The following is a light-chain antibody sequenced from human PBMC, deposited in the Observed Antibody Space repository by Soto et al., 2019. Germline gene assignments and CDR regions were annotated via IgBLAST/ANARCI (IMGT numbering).Light chain of an antibody. CDR1: ESVSSN. Sequence: DIVMTQSPVTLSVSPGERATLSCRASESVSSNLAWYQQKPGQAPRLLIYGASTRATGIPARFSGSGSGTEFTLTISSLQPEDFAVYYCQQYNNWWTFGQGTKVDIK. CDR2: GAS. CDR3: QQYNNWWT. V-gene: IGKV3-15*01. J-gene: IGKJ1*01.